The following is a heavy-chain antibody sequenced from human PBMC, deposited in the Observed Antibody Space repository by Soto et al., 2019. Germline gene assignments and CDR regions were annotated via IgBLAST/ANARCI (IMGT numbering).Heavy chain of an antibody. CDR3: ARSHLYYDSSGYPDY. J-gene: IGHJ4*02. Sequence: PGGSLRLSCAASGFTFSDYAMHWVRQAPGKGLEWVSYISSSGSTIYYADSVKGRFTISRDNAKNSLYLQMNSLRAEDTAVYYCARSHLYYDSSGYPDYWGQGTLVTVSS. V-gene: IGHV3-11*01. CDR1: GFTFSDYA. CDR2: ISSSGSTI. D-gene: IGHD3-22*01.